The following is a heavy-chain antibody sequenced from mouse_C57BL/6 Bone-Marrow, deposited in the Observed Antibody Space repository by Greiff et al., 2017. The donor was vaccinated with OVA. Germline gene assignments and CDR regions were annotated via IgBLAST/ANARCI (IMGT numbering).Heavy chain of an antibody. CDR1: EYEFPSHD. Sequence: EVKVVESGGGLVQPGESLKLSCESNEYEFPSHDMSWVRKTPEKRLELVAAINSDGGSTYYPDTMERRFIISRDNTKTTLYLQMSSLRSEDTAWYYCARLASSHWYFDVWGTGTTVTVSS. D-gene: IGHD1-1*01. V-gene: IGHV5-2*01. J-gene: IGHJ1*03. CDR2: INSDGGST. CDR3: ARLASSHWYFDV.